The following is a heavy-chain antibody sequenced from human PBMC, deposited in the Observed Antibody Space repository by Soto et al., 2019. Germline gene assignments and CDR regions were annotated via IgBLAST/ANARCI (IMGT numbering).Heavy chain of an antibody. CDR3: ARDAGITGTIDY. V-gene: IGHV1-2*04. J-gene: IGHJ4*02. CDR1: GYTFTGYY. Sequence: QVQLVQSGAEVKKPGASVKVSCKASGYTFTGYYMHWVRQAPGQELEWLGWINPNSGGTNNAQKIQGWVTMTRDTSISTAYMKLSRLRSDDTAVYYCARDAGITGTIDYWGQGTLVTVSS. CDR2: INPNSGGT. D-gene: IGHD1-20*01.